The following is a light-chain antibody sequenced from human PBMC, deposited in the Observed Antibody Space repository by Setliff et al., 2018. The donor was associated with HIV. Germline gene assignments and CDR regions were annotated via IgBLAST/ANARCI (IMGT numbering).Light chain of an antibody. CDR1: SSDIGANNY. J-gene: IGLJ2*01. Sequence: QSVLAQPASVSGSPGQSITISCTGTSSDIGANNYVSWYQQHPDTAPKLILYDVIKRPSGISSRFSGSKSGNTASLTISGLQAEDEADYYCSSYTNSGTLIGGGTKVTVL. CDR3: SSYTNSGTL. CDR2: DVI. V-gene: IGLV2-14*03.